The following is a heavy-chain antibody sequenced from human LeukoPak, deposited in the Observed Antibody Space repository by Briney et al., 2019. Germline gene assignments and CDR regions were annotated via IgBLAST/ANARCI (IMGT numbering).Heavy chain of an antibody. V-gene: IGHV4-59*01. Sequence: SSETLSLTCTVSGGSISSYYWNWIRQPPGKALEWLGYAYYSGSTNYNPSLKTRLTISVDTSKAQFSLTLSSVTAADTAIYYCASRSGRNYYGMDVWGQGNTVIVSS. CDR2: AYYSGST. CDR3: ASRSGRNYYGMDV. CDR1: GGSISSYY. D-gene: IGHD3-10*01. J-gene: IGHJ6*02.